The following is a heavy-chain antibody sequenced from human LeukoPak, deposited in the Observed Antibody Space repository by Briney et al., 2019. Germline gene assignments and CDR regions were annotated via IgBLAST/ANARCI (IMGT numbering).Heavy chain of an antibody. D-gene: IGHD3/OR15-3a*01. CDR3: AREPGTDYRKYYFDY. V-gene: IGHV3-33*01. Sequence: GGSLRLSCAASGFTFSSYGMHWVRQAPGKGLEWVAVIWYDGSNKYYADSVKGRFTISRDNSKNMLYLQMNSLRAEDTAVYYCAREPGTDYRKYYFDYWGQGTLVTVSS. J-gene: IGHJ4*02. CDR2: IWYDGSNK. CDR1: GFTFSSYG.